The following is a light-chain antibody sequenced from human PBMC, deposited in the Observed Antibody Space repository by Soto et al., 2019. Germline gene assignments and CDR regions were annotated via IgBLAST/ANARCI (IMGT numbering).Light chain of an antibody. J-gene: IGLJ2*01. V-gene: IGLV2-8*01. CDR2: EVS. CDR3: SSYAGSNNLGV. CDR1: SSDVGGYNY. Sequence: QSVLTQPPSASGSPGQSVTISCTGTSSDVGGYNYVSWYQQHPGKAPKLMIYEVSKRPSGVPDRSSGSKSGNTASLTVSGLQAEDEADYYCSSYAGSNNLGVFGGGTKLTVL.